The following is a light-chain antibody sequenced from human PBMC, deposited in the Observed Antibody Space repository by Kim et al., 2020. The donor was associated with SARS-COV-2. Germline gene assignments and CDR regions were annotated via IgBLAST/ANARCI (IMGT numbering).Light chain of an antibody. CDR1: SGSIASTY. Sequence: GKTVTIPCTRNSGSIASTYVQWYQQRPASAPTTVIYADNQRLSGVPDRFTASIDSSSNSASLTISGLKPEDEADYYCQSSDGSTWVFGGGTQLTVL. CDR2: ADN. J-gene: IGLJ3*02. CDR3: QSSDGSTWV. V-gene: IGLV6-57*03.